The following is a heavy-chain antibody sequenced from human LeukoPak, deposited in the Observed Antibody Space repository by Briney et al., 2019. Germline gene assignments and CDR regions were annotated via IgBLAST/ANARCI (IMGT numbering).Heavy chain of an antibody. J-gene: IGHJ4*02. D-gene: IGHD2-15*01. V-gene: IGHV4-59*01. CDR2: ISYSGNT. Sequence: SETLSLTCSVSGGSISSYYWSWIRQPPGKGLEWIGYISYSGNTNYNPSLKSRVTISVDTSKNQFSLKLSSVTAADTALYYCATRSTGVAATFDCWGQGALVTVSS. CDR1: GGSISSYY. CDR3: ATRSTGVAATFDC.